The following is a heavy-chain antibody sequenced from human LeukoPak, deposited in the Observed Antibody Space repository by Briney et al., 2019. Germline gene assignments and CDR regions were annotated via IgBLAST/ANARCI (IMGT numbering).Heavy chain of an antibody. CDR1: GFTFSSYA. V-gene: IGHV3-30*04. D-gene: IGHD2-21*02. Sequence: GGSLRLSCAASGFTFSSYAMHWVRQAPGKGLEWVAVISYDGSNKYYADSVKGRFTISRDNSKNTLYLQMNSLRAEDTAVYYCAKEGWVTPMDYYYMDVWGKGTTVTVSS. J-gene: IGHJ6*03. CDR3: AKEGWVTPMDYYYMDV. CDR2: ISYDGSNK.